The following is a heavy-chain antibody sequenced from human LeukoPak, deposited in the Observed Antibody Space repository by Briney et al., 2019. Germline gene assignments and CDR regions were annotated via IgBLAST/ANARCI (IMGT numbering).Heavy chain of an antibody. CDR1: GFTFSSYA. Sequence: GGSLRLSCAASGFTFSSYAMHWVRQAPGKGLEWVAVISYDGSNKYYADSVKGRFTISRDNSKNTLYLQMNSLRSEDTAVYYCARQTVNRFDPWAREPWSPSPQ. V-gene: IGHV3-30-3*01. CDR3: ARQTVNRFDP. J-gene: IGHJ5*02. CDR2: ISYDGSNK.